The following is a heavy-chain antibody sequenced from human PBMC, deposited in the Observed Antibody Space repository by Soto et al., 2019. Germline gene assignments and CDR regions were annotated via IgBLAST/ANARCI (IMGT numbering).Heavy chain of an antibody. CDR3: AKVTRSSGRGYAFDI. CDR1: GFTFDDYA. V-gene: IGHV3-9*01. J-gene: IGHJ3*02. D-gene: IGHD1-26*01. Sequence: GGSLRLSCAASGFTFDDYAMHWVRQAPGKGLEWVSGISWNSGSIGYADSVKGRFTISRDNAKNSLYLQMNSLRAEGTDLYYCAKVTRSSGRGYAFDIWGQGTMVTVSS. CDR2: ISWNSGSI.